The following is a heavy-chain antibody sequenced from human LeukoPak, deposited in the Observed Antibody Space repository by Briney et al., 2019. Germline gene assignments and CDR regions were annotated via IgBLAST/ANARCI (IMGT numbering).Heavy chain of an antibody. Sequence: GGPLRLSCAASGFTFSDYGIHWVRQAPGQGLEWVALIWYDGSKKYYADSVKGRFTISRDNTNNTLYLQLNSLRADDTAVYYCARAHSSSSTCDLWGQGTLVTVSS. V-gene: IGHV3-33*01. CDR2: IWYDGSKK. D-gene: IGHD6-6*01. CDR1: GFTFSDYG. J-gene: IGHJ4*02. CDR3: ARAHSSSSTCDL.